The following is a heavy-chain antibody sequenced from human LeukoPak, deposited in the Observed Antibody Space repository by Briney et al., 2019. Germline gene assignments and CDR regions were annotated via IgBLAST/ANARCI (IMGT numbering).Heavy chain of an antibody. CDR3: AKDKIDAAMAPPPDY. CDR2: IRYDGSNK. D-gene: IGHD5-18*01. J-gene: IGHJ4*02. Sequence: GGSLSLSCVASGFTFSSYGMYWVRPAQGEGREWVAFIRYDGSNKYYAGSVKGRFTISRDNSKITLYLQMNSLRAEDTAVYYCAKDKIDAAMAPPPDYWGQGTLVTVSS. V-gene: IGHV3-30*02. CDR1: GFTFSSYG.